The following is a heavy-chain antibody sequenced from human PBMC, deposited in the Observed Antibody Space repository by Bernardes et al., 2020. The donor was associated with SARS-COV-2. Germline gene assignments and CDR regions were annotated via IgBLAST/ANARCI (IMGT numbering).Heavy chain of an antibody. J-gene: IGHJ6*03. CDR2: IYSTGST. CDR3: ARGDFYYMDV. V-gene: IGHV4-59*01. CDR1: NGSKTSSS. Sequence: SETLSLTCTVTNGSKTSSSWNWVRHTPGKGLEWLGHIYSTGSTTYNPSLQRRLTMSIDTSTNHVFLSLNSVTAADTAVYYCARGDFYYMDVWGQGTTVTVSS.